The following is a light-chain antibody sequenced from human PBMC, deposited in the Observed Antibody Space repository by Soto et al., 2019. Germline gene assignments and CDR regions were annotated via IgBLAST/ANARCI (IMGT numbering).Light chain of an antibody. Sequence: DIQMTQSPSSVSASVGDRVTITCRASQGISRWLAWYQQKPGKAPKLLIYTASSLQSWVPSRFSGSGYGTDFTLTIISLQPEDCATYYCQQTTTFPLTFGGRTKVEIK. CDR1: QGISRW. J-gene: IGKJ4*01. CDR3: QQTTTFPLT. V-gene: IGKV1-12*01. CDR2: TAS.